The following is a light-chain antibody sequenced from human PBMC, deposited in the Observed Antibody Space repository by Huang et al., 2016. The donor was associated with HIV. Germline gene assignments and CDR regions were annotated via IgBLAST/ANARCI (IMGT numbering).Light chain of an antibody. V-gene: IGKV1-39*01. CDR1: QSINNY. Sequence: DIQMTQSPSSLSASVGDRVSITCRASQSINNYLNWYQLKSGKAPKLRIYAAFNLQSGVPSRFSGGGSGTDFTLTISSLQPEDFAIYYCQQSYSAPDTFGQGTKLEIK. CDR3: QQSYSAPDT. CDR2: AAF. J-gene: IGKJ2*01.